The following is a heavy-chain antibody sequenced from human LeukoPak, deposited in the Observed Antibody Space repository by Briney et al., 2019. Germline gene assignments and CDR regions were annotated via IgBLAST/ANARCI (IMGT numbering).Heavy chain of an antibody. CDR1: VGTFSIYA. D-gene: IGHD3-9*01. Sequence: ASVKLSCKASVGTFSIYAISWVRQAPGQGLEWMGRIIPILGIANYAQKFQGRVTITADKATSTAYRELSSLRSEDTAVYYCARGGCPLRYSHFDYWGQGTLVTVSS. CDR3: ARGGCPLRYSHFDY. V-gene: IGHV1-69*04. CDR2: IIPILGIA. J-gene: IGHJ4*02.